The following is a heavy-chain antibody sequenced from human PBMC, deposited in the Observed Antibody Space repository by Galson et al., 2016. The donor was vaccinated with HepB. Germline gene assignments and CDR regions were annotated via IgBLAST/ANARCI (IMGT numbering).Heavy chain of an antibody. CDR1: GGSISSYY. CDR3: ARETETVGGFAFAK. CDR2: LNCRGGT. V-gene: IGHV4-59*13. D-gene: IGHD3-16*01. J-gene: IGHJ4*02. Sequence: SETLSLTCAVSGGSISSYYWSWLRQPPGKGLEWIGCLNCRGGTNYSPSLRTRVSISADTSKNQFSLELNSVTVADTAVYYCARETETVGGFAFAKWGQGTLVTVSS.